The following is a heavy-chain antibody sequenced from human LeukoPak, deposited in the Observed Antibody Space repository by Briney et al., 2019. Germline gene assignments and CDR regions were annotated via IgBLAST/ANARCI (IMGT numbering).Heavy chain of an antibody. Sequence: GGSLRPSCAASGFTFNSYAMSWVRQAPGKGLERVSYISSSGSTIYYADSVKGRFTISRDNAKNSLYLQMNSLRAEDTAVYYCARGPGELERQDGYWGQGTLVTVSS. CDR2: ISSSGSTI. V-gene: IGHV3-48*04. D-gene: IGHD1-1*01. J-gene: IGHJ4*02. CDR1: GFTFNSYA. CDR3: ARGPGELERQDGY.